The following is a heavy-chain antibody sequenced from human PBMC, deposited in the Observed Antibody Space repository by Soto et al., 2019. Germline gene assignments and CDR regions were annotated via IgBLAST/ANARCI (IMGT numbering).Heavy chain of an antibody. Sequence: SGPTLVNPTQTLTLTCTFSGFSLSTSGMCVSWIRQPPGKALEWLARIDWDDDKYYSTSLKTRLTISKDTSKNQVVLTMTNMDPVDTATYYCARIIEYSSSWTKNEHYNWFDPWGQGTLVTVSS. CDR1: GFSLSTSGMC. CDR3: ARIIEYSSSWTKNEHYNWFDP. V-gene: IGHV2-70*11. D-gene: IGHD6-13*01. CDR2: IDWDDDK. J-gene: IGHJ5*02.